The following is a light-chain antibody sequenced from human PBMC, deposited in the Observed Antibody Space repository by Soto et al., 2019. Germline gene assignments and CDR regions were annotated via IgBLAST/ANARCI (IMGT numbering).Light chain of an antibody. Sequence: SPAALSVAPGERISLSWRANQNIHDKLAWYQQKPGQTPRLLIYDAYTRATGISGSFSGSASGTESTLISSRRQSEELAFHSRQLYTRRPLPFRGGTKVDIK. CDR1: QNIHDK. J-gene: IGKJ4*01. V-gene: IGKV3-15*01. CDR2: DAY. CDR3: QLYTRRPLP.